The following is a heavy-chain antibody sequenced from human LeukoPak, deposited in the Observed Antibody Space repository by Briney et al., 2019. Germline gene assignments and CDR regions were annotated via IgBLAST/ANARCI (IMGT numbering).Heavy chain of an antibody. V-gene: IGHV4-59*01. J-gene: IGHJ4*02. CDR3: ARVNPYGSGSYYGYYFDY. D-gene: IGHD3-10*01. CDR1: GGSISSYY. CDR2: IYYSGST. Sequence: SQTLSLTCTVSGGSISSYYWSWIRQPPGKGLEWIGYIYYSGSTNYNPSLKSRVTISVDTSKNQFSLKLSSVTAADTAVYYCARVNPYGSGSYYGYYFDYWGQGTLVTVSS.